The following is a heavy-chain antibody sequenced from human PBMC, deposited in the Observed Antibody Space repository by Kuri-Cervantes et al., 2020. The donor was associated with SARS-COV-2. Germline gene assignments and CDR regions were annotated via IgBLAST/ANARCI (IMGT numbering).Heavy chain of an antibody. D-gene: IGHD4-17*01. J-gene: IGHJ6*02. V-gene: IGHV3-33*08. CDR2: IWYDGSNK. Sequence: GGSLRLSCAASGFTFNSYGMHWVRQAPGKGLEWVAVIWYDGSNKYYADSVKGRFTISRDNSKNTLYLQMNSLRAEDTAVYYCARVIIDYGITEWYGMDVWGQGTTVTVSS. CDR1: GFTFNSYG. CDR3: ARVIIDYGITEWYGMDV.